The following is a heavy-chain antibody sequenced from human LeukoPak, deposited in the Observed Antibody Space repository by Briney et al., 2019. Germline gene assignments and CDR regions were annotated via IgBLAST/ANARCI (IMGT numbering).Heavy chain of an antibody. J-gene: IGHJ5*02. V-gene: IGHV4-39*01. CDR2: VYNSGTT. D-gene: IGHD3-10*01. Sequence: SETLSLTCTVSGGSIISSNYYWAWIRQPPGKELEWLATVYNSGTTYYTPSLKSRATISVDTSKDQFSLKLDSVTAADTALYYCARLWFGNGRTFDPWGQGTLATVSS. CDR3: ARLWFGNGRTFDP. CDR1: GGSIISSNYY.